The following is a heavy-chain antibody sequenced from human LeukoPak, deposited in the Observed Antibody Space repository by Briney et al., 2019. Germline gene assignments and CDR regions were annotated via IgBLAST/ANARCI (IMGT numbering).Heavy chain of an antibody. CDR1: GGTFSSYA. D-gene: IGHD5-18*01. V-gene: IGHV1-69*01. CDR2: IIPIFGTA. CDR3: ARDRVDTAMVPFDH. J-gene: IGHJ4*02. Sequence: SVKVSCKASGGTFSSYAISWVRQAPGQGLEWMGGIIPIFGTANYAQKFQGRVTITADESTSTAYMELSSLRSEDTAVYYCARDRVDTAMVPFDHWGQGTLVTVSS.